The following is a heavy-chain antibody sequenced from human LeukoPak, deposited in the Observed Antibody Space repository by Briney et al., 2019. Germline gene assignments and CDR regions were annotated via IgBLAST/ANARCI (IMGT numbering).Heavy chain of an antibody. D-gene: IGHD3-9*01. CDR1: GFTFTNYA. Sequence: GGSLRLSCAASGFTFTNYAMSWVRQAPGKGLEWVSGMSGRGVSTYYADSVKGRFTISRDNSKNTLYLQMNSLRGEDTAVYYCAKGWYYDILTGNFDYWGQGTLVTVSS. CDR2: MSGRGVST. CDR3: AKGWYYDILTGNFDY. V-gene: IGHV3-23*01. J-gene: IGHJ4*02.